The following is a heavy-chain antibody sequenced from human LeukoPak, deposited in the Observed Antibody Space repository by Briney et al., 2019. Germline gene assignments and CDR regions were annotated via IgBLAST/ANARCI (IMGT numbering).Heavy chain of an antibody. CDR3: AVATINYYYGMDV. J-gene: IGHJ6*02. CDR2: IIPILGIA. D-gene: IGHD5-24*01. Sequence: ASVTVSCKASGGTFSSYAISWVRQAPGQGLEWMGRIIPILGIANYAQKFQGRVTITADKSTSTAYMELSSLRSEDTAVYYCAVATINYYYGMDVWGQGTTVTVSS. CDR1: GGTFSSYA. V-gene: IGHV1-69*04.